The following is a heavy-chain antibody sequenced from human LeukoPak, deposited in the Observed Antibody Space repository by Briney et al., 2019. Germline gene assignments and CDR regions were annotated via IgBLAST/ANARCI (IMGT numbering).Heavy chain of an antibody. D-gene: IGHD7-27*01. J-gene: IGHJ5*02. CDR3: ARDREAVANWGYDWFDP. CDR1: GGSISSYY. Sequence: SETLSLTCTVSGGSISSYYWSWVRQPAGKGLEWIGRIYTSGSTNYNPSLKSRVTMSVDTSKNQFSLKLSSVTAADTAVYYCARDREAVANWGYDWFDPWGQGTLVTVSS. V-gene: IGHV4-4*07. CDR2: IYTSGST.